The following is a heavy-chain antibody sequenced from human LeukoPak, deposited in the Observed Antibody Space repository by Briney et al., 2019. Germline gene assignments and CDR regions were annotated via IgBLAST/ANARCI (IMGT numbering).Heavy chain of an antibody. D-gene: IGHD6-13*01. CDR3: ARGGGWRIAAAGTNAFDI. CDR1: GGTFSSYA. J-gene: IGHJ3*02. V-gene: IGHV1-69*04. Sequence: SVKVSCKASGGTFSSYAISWVRQAPGQGLEWMGRIIPILGIANYAQKFQGRVTITADKSASTAYMELSSLRSEDTAVYYCARGGGWRIAAAGTNAFDIWGQGTMVTVSS. CDR2: IIPILGIA.